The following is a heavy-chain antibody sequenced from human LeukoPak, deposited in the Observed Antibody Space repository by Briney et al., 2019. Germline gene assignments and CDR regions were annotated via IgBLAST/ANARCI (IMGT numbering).Heavy chain of an antibody. CDR2: IYYSGST. CDR1: GGSISSYY. CDR3: AAWGSYRYSFDY. V-gene: IGHV4-59*01. D-gene: IGHD3-16*02. J-gene: IGHJ4*02. Sequence: SETLSLTCTVSGGSISSYYWSCVRQPPGKGLEWIGYIYYSGSTNYNPSLKSRVTISVDTSKNQFSLKLSSVTAADTAVYYCAAWGSYRYSFDYWGQGTLVTVSS.